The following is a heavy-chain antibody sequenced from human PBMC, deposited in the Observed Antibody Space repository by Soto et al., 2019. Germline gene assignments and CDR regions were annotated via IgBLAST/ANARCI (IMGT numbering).Heavy chain of an antibody. J-gene: IGHJ4*02. CDR1: GFNLGNFG. Sequence: GGYLRLSCVASGFNLGNFGMHWVRQAPGKGLEWLTVISNDENIKQDSVRGRFAIARDNSKNTLYLHLTSLRAEDTAIYYCASGLRGVLDYRGQGSPVT. V-gene: IGHV3-33*01. CDR3: ASGLRGVLDY. CDR2: ISNDENIK. D-gene: IGHD5-12*01.